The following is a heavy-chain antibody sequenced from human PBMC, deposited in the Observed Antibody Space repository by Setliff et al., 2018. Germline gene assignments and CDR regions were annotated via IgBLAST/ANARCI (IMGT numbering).Heavy chain of an antibody. J-gene: IGHJ3*02. CDR3: VRDDADNYDAFDI. V-gene: IGHV3-7*01. D-gene: IGHD3-22*01. Sequence: GGSLRLSCVVSGFSFSRRWMSWVRQAPGKGLEWVADIKQDGSTKYYLDSVKGRFTISRDNAKRSLYLQMNGLRAGDTGVYYCVRDDADNYDAFDIWGQGTMVTVSS. CDR2: IKQDGSTK. CDR1: GFSFSRRW.